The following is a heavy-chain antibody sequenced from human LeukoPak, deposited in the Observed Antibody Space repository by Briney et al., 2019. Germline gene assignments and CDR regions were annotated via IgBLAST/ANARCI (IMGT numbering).Heavy chain of an antibody. CDR1: GYTLTELS. Sequence: ASVKVSCKVSGYTLTELSMHWVRQAPGKGLEWMGGFDPEDGETIYAQKFQGRVTMTEDTSTDTAYIELSSLRSEDTPVYYCATGAMITSGSFYYMDVWGKGTTVTISS. CDR3: ATGAMITSGSFYYMDV. J-gene: IGHJ6*03. CDR2: FDPEDGET. V-gene: IGHV1-24*01. D-gene: IGHD3-16*01.